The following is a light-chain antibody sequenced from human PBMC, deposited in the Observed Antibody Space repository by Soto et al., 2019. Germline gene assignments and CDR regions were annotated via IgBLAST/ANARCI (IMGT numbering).Light chain of an antibody. Sequence: DIQMTQSPSSLSASVGDRVTITCRASQSISSYLNWYQQKPGKAPKLLIYAASSLQSGVPSRFSGSGSGTAFTLTISSLQPEDFATYYCRQSYSTALTFGGGTKVEIK. CDR2: AAS. J-gene: IGKJ4*01. CDR1: QSISSY. V-gene: IGKV1-39*01. CDR3: RQSYSTALT.